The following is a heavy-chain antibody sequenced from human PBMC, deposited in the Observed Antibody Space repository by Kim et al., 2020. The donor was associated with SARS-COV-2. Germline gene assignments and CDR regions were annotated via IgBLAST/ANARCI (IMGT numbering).Heavy chain of an antibody. J-gene: IGHJ4*02. D-gene: IGHD2-21*02. CDR2: IRSKAHSYTT. CDR3: TPALVLTAPLLQE. Sequence: GGSLRLSCAASGFTFSDSAIHWVRQASGKGLEWIGRIRSKAHSYTTEYVESVKGRFIISRDDSKNTAYLQMNSLRTEDTAVYYCTPALVLTAPLLQEWGQGTLVTVSS. CDR1: GFTFSDSA. V-gene: IGHV3-73*01.